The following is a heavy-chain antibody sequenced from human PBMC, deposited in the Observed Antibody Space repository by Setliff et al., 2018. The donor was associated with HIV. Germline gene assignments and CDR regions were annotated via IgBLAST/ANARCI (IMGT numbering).Heavy chain of an antibody. Sequence: GASVKVSCKASGYTFSSSHDLHWVRQVPGQGPEWMGWINLVTGKTAYLQKFQGRVIITRDTSASTAFMEMSSLRSEDTAVYFCANGGSGGQFDHWGQGTLVTVSS. V-gene: IGHV1-3*01. CDR1: GYTFSSSHD. CDR2: INLVTGKT. CDR3: ANGGSGGQFDH. J-gene: IGHJ4*02. D-gene: IGHD3-16*01.